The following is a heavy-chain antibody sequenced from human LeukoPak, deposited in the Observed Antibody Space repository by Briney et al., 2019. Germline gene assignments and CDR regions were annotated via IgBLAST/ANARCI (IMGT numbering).Heavy chain of an antibody. CDR1: GGSVSSSSYY. J-gene: IGHJ5*02. CDR2: ISYSGTN. V-gene: IGHV4-39*01. Sequence: PSETLSLTFTVSGGSVSSSSYYWGWIRHPPGKGLEWIGSISYSGTNYNNPSLKSRVSISIDTSKNQFSVNLTSVTAADTAMYYCASLGTLRSWGQGTLVTVSS. CDR3: ASLGTLRS. D-gene: IGHD7-27*01.